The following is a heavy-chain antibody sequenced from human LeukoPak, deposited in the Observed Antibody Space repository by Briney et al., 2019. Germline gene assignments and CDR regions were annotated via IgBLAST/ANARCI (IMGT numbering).Heavy chain of an antibody. V-gene: IGHV3-33*01. J-gene: IGHJ5*01. CDR1: GFTFSSYG. D-gene: IGHD6-13*01. Sequence: PGGSLRLSCAASGFTFSSYGMHWVRQAPGKGLEWVAVIWYDGSNKYYADSVKGRFTISRDNSKNTLYLQMNSLRAEDTAVYYCARGDGYSSSWYDCWGQGTLVTVSS. CDR2: IWYDGSNK. CDR3: ARGDGYSSSWYDC.